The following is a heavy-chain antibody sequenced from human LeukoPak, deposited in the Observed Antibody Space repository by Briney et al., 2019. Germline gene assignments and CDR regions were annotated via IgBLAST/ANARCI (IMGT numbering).Heavy chain of an antibody. CDR1: GFAFDEHG. D-gene: IGHD2-2*01. Sequence: GGSLRLSCTASGFAFDEHGMSWVRQVPGKGLEWVSGINWSGGSTGYADPLRGRFTISRDNAKNSLYLQMDSLRAEDTALYYCSRALITSPFYFDYGGQGTLVTVSS. CDR3: SRALITSPFYFDY. V-gene: IGHV3-20*04. CDR2: INWSGGST. J-gene: IGHJ4*02.